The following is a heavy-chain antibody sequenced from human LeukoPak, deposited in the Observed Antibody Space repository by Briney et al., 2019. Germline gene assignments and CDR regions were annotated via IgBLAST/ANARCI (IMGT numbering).Heavy chain of an antibody. CDR2: ISDRGDGT. D-gene: IGHD2-21*02. CDR3: AKGRWGLTINNFDL. V-gene: IGHV3-23*01. Sequence: PGGSRRLSCVASGFSLTTYAMGWVRQAPGKGLEWVSVISDRGDGTYYGDSVKGRFTISRDSSKNTLYLQMNSLGGEDTALYYCAKGRWGLTINNFDLWGQGTMVTVSS. CDR1: GFSLTTYA. J-gene: IGHJ3*01.